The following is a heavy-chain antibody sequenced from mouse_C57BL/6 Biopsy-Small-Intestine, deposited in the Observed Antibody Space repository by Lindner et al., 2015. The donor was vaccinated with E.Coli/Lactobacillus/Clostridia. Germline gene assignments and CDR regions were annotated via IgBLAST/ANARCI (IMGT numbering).Heavy chain of an antibody. J-gene: IGHJ2*01. Sequence: VQLQESGAELVKPGASVKLSCKASGYTFTSYWMQWVKQRPGQGLEWIREIDPSDSYTNYNQKFKGKATLTVDTSSSTAYMQLSSLTSEDSAVYYCATGRGDYWGQGTTLTVSS. CDR1: GYTFTSYW. V-gene: IGHV1-50*01. CDR3: ATGRGDY. CDR2: IDPSDSYT.